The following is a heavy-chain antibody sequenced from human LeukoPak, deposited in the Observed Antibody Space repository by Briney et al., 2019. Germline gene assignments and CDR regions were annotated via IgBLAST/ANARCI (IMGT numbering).Heavy chain of an antibody. CDR3: ATYPSVDRLRPLDNWFDP. Sequence: PSETLSLTCTVSGGSISSSSYYWGWIRRPPGKGLEWIGSIYYSGSTYYNPSLKSRVTISVDTSKNQFSLKLSSVTAADTAVYYCATYPSVDRLRPLDNWFDPWGQGTLVTVSS. V-gene: IGHV4-39*01. J-gene: IGHJ5*02. CDR2: IYYSGST. D-gene: IGHD3-22*01. CDR1: GGSISSSSYY.